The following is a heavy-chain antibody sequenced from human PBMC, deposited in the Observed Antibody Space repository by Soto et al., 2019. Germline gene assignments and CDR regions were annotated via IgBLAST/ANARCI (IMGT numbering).Heavy chain of an antibody. V-gene: IGHV3-48*01. CDR2: ISSSSSTI. D-gene: IGHD2-8*01. CDR1: GFTFSSYS. J-gene: IGHJ4*02. CDR3: AREPRYCTNGVCYYFDY. Sequence: GESLEISCAASGFTFSSYSMNWVRQAPGKGLEWVSYISSSSSTIYYADSVKGRFTISRDNAKNSLYLQMNSLRAEDTAVYYCAREPRYCTNGVCYYFDYWGQGTLVTVS.